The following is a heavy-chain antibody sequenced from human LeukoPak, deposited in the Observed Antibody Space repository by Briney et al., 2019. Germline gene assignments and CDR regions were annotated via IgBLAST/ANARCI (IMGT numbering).Heavy chain of an antibody. D-gene: IGHD3-10*01. V-gene: IGHV4-4*02. CDR3: ARAPYYYGSGSSIFDY. CDR2: IYHSGST. CDR1: GGSISSSNW. J-gene: IGHJ4*02. Sequence: SGTLSLTCAVSGGSISSSNWWSWVRQPPGQGLEWIGEIYHSGSTNYNPSLKSRVTISVDKSKNQFSLKLSSVTAADTAVYYCARAPYYYGSGSSIFDYWGQGTLVTVSS.